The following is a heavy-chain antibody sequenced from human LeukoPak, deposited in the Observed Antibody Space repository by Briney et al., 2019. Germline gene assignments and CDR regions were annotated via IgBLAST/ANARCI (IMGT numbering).Heavy chain of an antibody. CDR2: ISSSSSTI. J-gene: IGHJ6*03. CDR1: GFTFSSYS. Sequence: GGSLRLSCAASGFTFSSYSMNWVRQAPGKGLEWVSYISSSSSTIYYADSVKGRFTISRDNAKNSLYLQMNSLRAEDTAVYYCARERDRFLEWLKAYYYYYMDVWGKGTTVTVS. D-gene: IGHD3-3*01. V-gene: IGHV3-48*01. CDR3: ARERDRFLEWLKAYYYYYMDV.